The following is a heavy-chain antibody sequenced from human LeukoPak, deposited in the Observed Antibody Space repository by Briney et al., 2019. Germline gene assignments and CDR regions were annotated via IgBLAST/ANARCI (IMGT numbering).Heavy chain of an antibody. CDR3: ASSVTTVGAYDY. CDR1: GFTFSSYA. V-gene: IGHV3-30*04. CDR2: ISYDGSNK. Sequence: GGSLRLSCAASGFTFSSYAMHWVRQAPGKGLEWVAVISYDGSNKYYADSVKGRFTISRDNSKNTLYLQMNSLRAEDTAVYWCASSVTTVGAYDYWGQGAPVTVSS. D-gene: IGHD1-1*01. J-gene: IGHJ4*02.